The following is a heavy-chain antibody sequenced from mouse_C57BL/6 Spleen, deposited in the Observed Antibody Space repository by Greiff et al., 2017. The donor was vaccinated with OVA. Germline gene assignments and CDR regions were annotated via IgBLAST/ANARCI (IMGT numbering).Heavy chain of an antibody. CDR2: IDPSTGGT. CDR3: ARDDDYFFFAY. V-gene: IGHV1-72*01. Sequence: VQLQQPGAELVKPGASVTLSCKASGYTFTSYWMHWVKQRPGRGLEWIGGIDPSTGGTTYNQKFKAKATLTVDKSSSTAYMQLSSLTSEDSAVYDCARDDDYFFFAYWGQGTTLTVSS. J-gene: IGHJ2*01. CDR1: GYTFTSYW. D-gene: IGHD2-3*01.